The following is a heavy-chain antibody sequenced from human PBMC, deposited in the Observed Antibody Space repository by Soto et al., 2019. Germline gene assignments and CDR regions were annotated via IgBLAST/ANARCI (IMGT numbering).Heavy chain of an antibody. CDR3: GTVFEH. CDR2: VDSDGRGK. J-gene: IGHJ4*02. Sequence: EVQLVESGGGPVQPGGSLRISCEASEMTLNNYWMHWVRQVPGKGLVWTPLVDSDGRGKSYADFVKGRFTISRDNAKNTLYLQMIILRVEDTAMYYCGTVFEHWGQGIPVTVSS. CDR1: EMTLNNYW. V-gene: IGHV3-74*01.